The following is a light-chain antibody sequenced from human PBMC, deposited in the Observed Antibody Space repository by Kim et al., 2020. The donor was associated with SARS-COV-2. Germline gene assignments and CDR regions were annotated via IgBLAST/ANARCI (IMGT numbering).Light chain of an antibody. CDR1: KLGDKY. CDR2: QDS. Sequence: SYYLTQPPSVSVSPGQTASITCSGDKLGDKYACWYQQKPGQSPVLVIYQDSKRPSGIPERFSGSNSGNTATLTISGTQAMDEADYYCQAWDSSVVFGGGT. V-gene: IGLV3-1*01. J-gene: IGLJ2*01. CDR3: QAWDSSVV.